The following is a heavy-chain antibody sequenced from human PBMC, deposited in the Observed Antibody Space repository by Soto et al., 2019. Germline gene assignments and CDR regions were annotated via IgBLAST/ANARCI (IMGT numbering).Heavy chain of an antibody. V-gene: IGHV1-18*01. D-gene: IGHD2-15*01. CDR3: ARCRPGGSCYFFDY. CDR2: ISAYNGNT. Sequence: ASVKVSCKASGYTFTSYGISWVRQAPGQGLEWMGWISAYNGNTNYAQKLQGRVTMTTDTSTSTAYMELRSLRSDDTVVYYCARCRPGGSCYFFDYWGQGTLVTVSS. J-gene: IGHJ4*02. CDR1: GYTFTSYG.